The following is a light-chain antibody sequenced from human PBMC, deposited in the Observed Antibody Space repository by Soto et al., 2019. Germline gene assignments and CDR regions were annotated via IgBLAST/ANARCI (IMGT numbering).Light chain of an antibody. CDR3: QQYNNWPRAT. Sequence: IVMTQSPATLSVSLGERATLSCRASQSISSNLAWYQQKPGQAPRLLMFRASIRGAGFAARCGSGGSGTEYNITISSLQSEDSAVYYCQQYNNWPRATFGGGTKVDIK. CDR1: QSISSN. CDR2: RAS. V-gene: IGKV3-15*01. J-gene: IGKJ4*01.